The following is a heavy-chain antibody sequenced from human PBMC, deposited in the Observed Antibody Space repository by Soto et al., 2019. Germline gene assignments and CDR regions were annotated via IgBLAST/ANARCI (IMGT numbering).Heavy chain of an antibody. V-gene: IGHV3-48*02. Sequence: PGGSLRLSCAASGFTFSSYSMNWVRQAPGKGLEWVSYISSSSSTIYYADSVKGRFTISRDNAKDSLYLQMNSLRDEDTAVYYCARVDSSGYYYYFDYWGQGTRVTVAS. CDR3: ARVDSSGYYYYFDY. D-gene: IGHD3-22*01. CDR2: ISSSSSTI. CDR1: GFTFSSYS. J-gene: IGHJ4*02.